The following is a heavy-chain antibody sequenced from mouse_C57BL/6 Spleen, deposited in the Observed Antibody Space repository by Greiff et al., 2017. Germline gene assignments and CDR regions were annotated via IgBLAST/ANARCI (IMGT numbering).Heavy chain of an antibody. CDR3: ARKLTGPYWYFDV. Sequence: QVQLKESGPGLVQPSQSLSITCTVSGFSLTSYGVHWVRQSPGKGLEWLGVIWSGGSTDYNAAFISRLSISKDNSKSQVFFKMNSLQADDTAIYYCARKLTGPYWYFDVWGTGTTVTVSS. CDR1: GFSLTSYG. D-gene: IGHD4-1*01. V-gene: IGHV2-2*01. CDR2: IWSGGST. J-gene: IGHJ1*03.